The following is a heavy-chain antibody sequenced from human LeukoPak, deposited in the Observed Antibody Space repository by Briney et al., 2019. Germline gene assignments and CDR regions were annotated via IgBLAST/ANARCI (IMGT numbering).Heavy chain of an antibody. D-gene: IGHD2-15*01. J-gene: IGHJ4*02. CDR3: ATSHDSAGND. V-gene: IGHV3-7*01. CDR2: IKEDGSKK. CDR1: GFTLSSYW. Sequence: GGSLRLSCGASGFTLSSYWMTWVRQAPGKELEWVANIKEDGSKKYYVESVRGRFTISRDNAKNSLYLQMNSLTVEYTAVYYCATSHDSAGNDWGQGTLVTVSS.